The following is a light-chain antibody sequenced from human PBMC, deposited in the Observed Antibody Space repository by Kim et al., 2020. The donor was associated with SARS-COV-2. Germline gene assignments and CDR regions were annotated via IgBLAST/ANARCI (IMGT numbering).Light chain of an antibody. Sequence: QRVTIASTGSSSNIGAGYDVHWYQQLPGTAPKLLIYGNNNRPSGVPDRFSGSKSGTSASLAITGLQAEDEADYYCQSYDSSLSGWVFGGGTQLTVL. CDR3: QSYDSSLSGWV. CDR2: GNN. V-gene: IGLV1-40*01. CDR1: SSNIGAGYD. J-gene: IGLJ3*02.